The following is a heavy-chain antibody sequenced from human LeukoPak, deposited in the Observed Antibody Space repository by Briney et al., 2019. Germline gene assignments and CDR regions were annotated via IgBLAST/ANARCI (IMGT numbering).Heavy chain of an antibody. V-gene: IGHV1-18*01. CDR3: ATQLRLTGTTDWFDP. CDR2: ISAYNGNT. D-gene: IGHD1-7*01. CDR1: GYTFTSYG. Sequence: GASVKVSCKASGYTFTSYGISWVRQAPGLGLEWMGWISAYNGNTNYAQKLQGRVTMTTDTSTSTAYMELSSLRSEDTAVYYCATQLRLTGTTDWFDPWGQGTLVTVSS. J-gene: IGHJ5*02.